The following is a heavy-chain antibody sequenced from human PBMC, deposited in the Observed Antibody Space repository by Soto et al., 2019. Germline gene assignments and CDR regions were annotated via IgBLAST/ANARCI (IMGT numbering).Heavy chain of an antibody. CDR1: GGTFSSYA. D-gene: IGHD6-19*01. V-gene: IGHV1-69*13. CDR2: IIPIFGTA. Sequence: ASVKVSCKASGGTFSSYAISWVRQAPGQGLEWMGGIIPIFGTANYAQKFQGRVTITADESTSTAYMELSSLRSEDTAVYYCAREGIAVAGTPPYYFDYWGQGTLVTVSS. J-gene: IGHJ4*02. CDR3: AREGIAVAGTPPYYFDY.